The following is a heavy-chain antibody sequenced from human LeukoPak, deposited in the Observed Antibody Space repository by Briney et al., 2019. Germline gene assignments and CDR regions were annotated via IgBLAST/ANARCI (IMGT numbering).Heavy chain of an antibody. J-gene: IGHJ4*02. CDR3: ARDRSPGNFDY. Sequence: GGSLRLSCADSGFTFSSYSMNWVRQAPGKGLEWVSSISSSTYINYADSVKGRFTISRDNAKNSLYLQMNSLRAEDTAVYYCARDRSPGNFDYWGQGTLVTVSS. CDR1: GFTFSSYS. V-gene: IGHV3-21*01. CDR2: ISSSTYI. D-gene: IGHD3-10*01.